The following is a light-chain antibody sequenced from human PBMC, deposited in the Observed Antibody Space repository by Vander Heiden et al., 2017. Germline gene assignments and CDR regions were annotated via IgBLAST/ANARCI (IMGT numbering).Light chain of an antibody. CDR3: QQSYSTPFT. CDR2: AAS. CDR1: QSISSY. V-gene: IGKV1-39*01. J-gene: IGKJ3*01. Sequence: DFQITQSPSSLSASVGDRVTITCRASQSISSYLNWYQQKPGKAPKLLIYAASSLQSGVPSRFSGSGSGTDFTLTISSLQPEDFATYYCQQSYSTPFTFGHGTKVDIK.